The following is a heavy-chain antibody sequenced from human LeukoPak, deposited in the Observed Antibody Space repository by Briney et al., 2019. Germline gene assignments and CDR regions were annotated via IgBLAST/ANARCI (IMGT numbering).Heavy chain of an antibody. CDR2: IYSSGIT. D-gene: IGHD6-19*01. V-gene: IGHV3-53*01. Sequence: GSLRLSCAASGFTFSSYAMHWVRQAPGKGLEWVSVIYSSGITYYADSVKGRFTISRDNSKNTLYLQMNSLRAEDTAVYYCARERDYSGWQFDYWGQGTLVIVSS. CDR1: GFTFSSYA. J-gene: IGHJ4*02. CDR3: ARERDYSGWQFDY.